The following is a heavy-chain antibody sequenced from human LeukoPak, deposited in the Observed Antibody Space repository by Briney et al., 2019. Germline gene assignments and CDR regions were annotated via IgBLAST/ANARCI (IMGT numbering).Heavy chain of an antibody. CDR1: GDSVSSNSAA. D-gene: IGHD6-19*01. J-gene: IGHJ5*02. CDR2: TYYRSKWYN. Sequence: SQTLSLTCAISGDSVSSNSAAWNWIRQSPSRGLEWLGRTYYRSKWYNDYAISEKSRITINPDTSKNLFSLQLNSVTPEDTAVYYCASALRSSGWFGYNWLDPWGQGTLVTVSS. CDR3: ASALRSSGWFGYNWLDP. V-gene: IGHV6-1*01.